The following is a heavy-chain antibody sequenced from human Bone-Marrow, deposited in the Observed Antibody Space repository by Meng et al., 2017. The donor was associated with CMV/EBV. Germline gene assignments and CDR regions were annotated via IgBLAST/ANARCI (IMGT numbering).Heavy chain of an antibody. CDR2: VSYNGRIK. V-gene: IGHV3-30*04. CDR3: ARGIVVVNPYYFDY. J-gene: IGHJ4*02. Sequence: GGSLRLSCAASGFSFRNYDMFWVRRAPGKGPQQVAVVSYNGRIKDYADSVKGRFTISRDNSKNTLYLQMNSLRAEDTAVYYCARGIVVVNPYYFDYWGQGTLVTVSS. CDR1: GFSFRNYD. D-gene: IGHD3-22*01.